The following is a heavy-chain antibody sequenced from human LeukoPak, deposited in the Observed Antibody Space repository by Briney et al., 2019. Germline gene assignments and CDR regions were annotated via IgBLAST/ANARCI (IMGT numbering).Heavy chain of an antibody. V-gene: IGHV1-8*01. Sequence: ASVKVSCKASGYTFTGYDINWVRQATGQGLEWLGWMNPNSGNTGYAQRFQGRVTMTRNTSISTAYMELSSLRSEGTAVYYCARARRVTAPHYYYGMDVWGQGTTVTVSS. CDR1: GYTFTGYD. CDR2: MNPNSGNT. J-gene: IGHJ6*02. D-gene: IGHD2-21*02. CDR3: ARARRVTAPHYYYGMDV.